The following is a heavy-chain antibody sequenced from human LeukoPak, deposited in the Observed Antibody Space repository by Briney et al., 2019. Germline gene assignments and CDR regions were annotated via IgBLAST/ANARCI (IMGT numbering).Heavy chain of an antibody. V-gene: IGHV5-10-1*01. D-gene: IGHD2-15*01. Sequence: GESLKISCKGSGYSFTSYWISWVRQMPGKGLEWMGRIDPSDSYTNYSPSFQGHVTISAAKSINTAYLQWSSLKASDTAMYYCARRRSCGGGSCYEDFDYWGQGTLVTVSS. CDR3: ARRRSCGGGSCYEDFDY. CDR1: GYSFTSYW. CDR2: IDPSDSYT. J-gene: IGHJ4*02.